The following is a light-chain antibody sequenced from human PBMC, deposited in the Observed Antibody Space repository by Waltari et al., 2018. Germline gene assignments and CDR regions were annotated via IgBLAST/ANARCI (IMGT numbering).Light chain of an antibody. J-gene: IGKJ3*01. Sequence: EVVLTQSPATLSLSPGDRATLSCRASQSVTTDLAWYQQRRGQAPRLLIYDASARATGIPARFSVSGSGTDFTLTISGLEPEDFAVYYCHQRSNWPLTFGPGTKVDFK. CDR3: HQRSNWPLT. CDR1: QSVTTD. V-gene: IGKV3-11*01. CDR2: DAS.